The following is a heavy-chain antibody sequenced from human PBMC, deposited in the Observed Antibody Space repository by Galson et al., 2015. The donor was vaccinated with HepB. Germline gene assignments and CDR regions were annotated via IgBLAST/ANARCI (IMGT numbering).Heavy chain of an antibody. D-gene: IGHD6-13*01. CDR2: ISSSSSYI. J-gene: IGHJ3*02. Sequence: SLRLSCAASGFTFSSYSMNWVRQAPGKGLEWVSSISSSSSYIYYADSVKGRFTISRDNAKNSLYLQMNSLRAEDTAVYYCARDIVAAAAFDIWGQGTMVTVSS. CDR3: ARDIVAAAAFDI. CDR1: GFTFSSYS. V-gene: IGHV3-21*01.